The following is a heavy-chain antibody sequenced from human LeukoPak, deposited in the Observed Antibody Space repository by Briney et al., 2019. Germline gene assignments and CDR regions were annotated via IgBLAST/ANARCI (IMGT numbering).Heavy chain of an antibody. CDR3: ARMIDYNYGYAFDY. CDR1: GFTFSSYG. D-gene: IGHD5-18*01. CDR2: IWNDGGKK. Sequence: PGGSLRLSCAASGFTFSSYGMHWVRQAPDKGLEWVAVIWNDGGKKYYADSVKGRFTISRDNSKNTLYLQMNSLRDEDTAVYYCARMIDYNYGYAFDYWGQGTLVTVSS. J-gene: IGHJ4*02. V-gene: IGHV3-33*01.